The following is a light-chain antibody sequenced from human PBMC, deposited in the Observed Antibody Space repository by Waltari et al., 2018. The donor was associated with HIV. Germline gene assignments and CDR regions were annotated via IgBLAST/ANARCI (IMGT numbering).Light chain of an antibody. J-gene: IGLJ2*01. CDR3: SSFTTSITVV. CDR2: DVS. V-gene: IGLV2-18*02. Sequence: QSALSQPPSVSGSLGQSVTISCTGTSSDVGNYNEVSWYQQSPGTAPKLMIYDVSNRPSGVTVRFSGSKSGNTASLTISGLQAEEEADYYCSSFTTSITVVFGGGTKLTVL. CDR1: SSDVGNYNE.